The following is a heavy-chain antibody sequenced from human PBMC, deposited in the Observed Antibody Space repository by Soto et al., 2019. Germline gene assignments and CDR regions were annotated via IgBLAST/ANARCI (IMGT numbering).Heavy chain of an antibody. Sequence: VASVKVSCKASGYTFTSYGISWVRQAPGQGLEWMGWISAYNGNTNYAQKLQGRVTMTTDTSTSTAYMELRSLRSDDTAVYYCARVDTAMIGFGAFDIWGQGTMVTVSS. V-gene: IGHV1-18*01. CDR3: ARVDTAMIGFGAFDI. CDR1: GYTFTSYG. D-gene: IGHD5-18*01. J-gene: IGHJ3*02. CDR2: ISAYNGNT.